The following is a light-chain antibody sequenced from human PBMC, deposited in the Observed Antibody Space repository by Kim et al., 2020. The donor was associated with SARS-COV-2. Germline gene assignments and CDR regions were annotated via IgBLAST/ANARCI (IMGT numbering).Light chain of an antibody. V-gene: IGKV1-39*01. Sequence: DTQMTQSPSSLSASVGDRVTITCRASQSINNFLHWYQQKPGKAPKLLIYAASSLQSGVPSRFSGSRSGTVFTLTISSLQPEDFATYYCQQTYNTPYMFTFGQGTKLEI. CDR1: QSINNF. CDR3: QQTYNTPYMFT. J-gene: IGKJ2*01. CDR2: AAS.